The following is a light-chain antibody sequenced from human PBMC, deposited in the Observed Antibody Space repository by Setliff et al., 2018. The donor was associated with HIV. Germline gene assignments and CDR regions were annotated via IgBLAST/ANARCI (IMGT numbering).Light chain of an antibody. V-gene: IGLV2-14*01. CDR1: SSDVGAYGF. J-gene: IGLJ3*02. CDR2: EVN. Sequence: ALTQPASVSGSPGQSITISCIGTSSDVGAYGFVSWYQRLPGKPPKLIIFEVNNRPSGISYRFSGSKFGTTASLTISGLQAEDEADYYCSSFTRSRTWLFGGGTKVTVL. CDR3: SSFTRSRTWL.